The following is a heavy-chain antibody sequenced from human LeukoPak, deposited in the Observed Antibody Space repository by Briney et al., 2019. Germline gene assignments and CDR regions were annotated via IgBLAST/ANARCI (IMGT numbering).Heavy chain of an antibody. CDR3: ARGRGYSYGYGRIDY. V-gene: IGHV4-34*01. D-gene: IGHD5-18*01. Sequence: SQTLSLTCTVYGGSFSSYYWSWIRHPPGPGLDLNGEINHSGSTNYNPSLKSRVTISVDTSKNQFSLKLSSVTAADTAVYYCARGRGYSYGYGRIDYWGEGTLVTVSS. CDR1: GGSFSSYY. J-gene: IGHJ4*02. CDR2: INHSGST.